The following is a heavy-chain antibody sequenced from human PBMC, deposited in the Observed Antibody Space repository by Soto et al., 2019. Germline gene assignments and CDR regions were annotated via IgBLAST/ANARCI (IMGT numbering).Heavy chain of an antibody. CDR2: ISYDGSNK. V-gene: IGHV3-30*18. J-gene: IGHJ4*02. Sequence: QVQLVESGGGVVQPGRSLRLSCAASGFTFSSYGMHWVRQAPGKGLEWVAVISYDGSNKYYADSVKGRFTISRDNSKNTLYLQMNSLRAEDTAVYYCAKDRHSSSPGYFDYWGQGTLVTVSS. CDR1: GFTFSSYG. CDR3: AKDRHSSSPGYFDY. D-gene: IGHD6-6*01.